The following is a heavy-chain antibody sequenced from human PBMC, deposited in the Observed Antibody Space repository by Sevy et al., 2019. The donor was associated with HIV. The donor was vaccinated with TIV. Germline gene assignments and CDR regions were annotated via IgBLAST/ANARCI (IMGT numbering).Heavy chain of an antibody. Sequence: SETLSLTCTVSGGSISSGGYYWSWIRQHQGKGLEWIGYIYYSGSTYYNPSLKSRVTISVDTSKNQFSLKLSSVTAADTAVYYCARDTSRDGYNLVYWGQGTLVTVSS. D-gene: IGHD5-12*01. CDR3: ARDTSRDGYNLVY. V-gene: IGHV4-31*03. J-gene: IGHJ4*02. CDR1: GGSISSGGYY. CDR2: IYYSGST.